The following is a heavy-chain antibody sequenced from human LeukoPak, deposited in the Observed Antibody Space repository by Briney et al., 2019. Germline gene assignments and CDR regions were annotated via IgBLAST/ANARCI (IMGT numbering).Heavy chain of an antibody. J-gene: IGHJ4*02. D-gene: IGHD1-26*01. CDR1: GGSISSFH. CDR3: ARTYSGRSYYFDC. Sequence: SETRSLTCTVSGGSISSFHWSWIRQPPGKGLEHIGNIYDSGSTYYNPSLKSRVTISVDTSKNQFSLKLSSVTAADTAVYYCARTYSGRSYYFDCWGRGTLVTVSS. CDR2: IYDSGST. V-gene: IGHV4-59*01.